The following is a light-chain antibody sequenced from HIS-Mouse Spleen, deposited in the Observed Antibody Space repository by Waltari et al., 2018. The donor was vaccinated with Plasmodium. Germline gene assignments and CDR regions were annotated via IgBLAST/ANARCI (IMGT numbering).Light chain of an antibody. Sequence: DIQMTPSPSSLSASVGDRVTTTCRARQSISSYLHWYQQKPGKAPELRIYGESSLQRGVTIRFSGSGSGTEFALTISILQPEDVATYYCQQRYCTPRTFGQGTKVEIK. CDR3: QQRYCTPRT. CDR1: QSISSY. V-gene: IGKV1-39*01. CDR2: GES. J-gene: IGKJ1*01.